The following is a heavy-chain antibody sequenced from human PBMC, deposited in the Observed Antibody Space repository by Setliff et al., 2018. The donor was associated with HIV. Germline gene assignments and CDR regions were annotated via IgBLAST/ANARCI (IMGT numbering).Heavy chain of an antibody. CDR1: GYTFTGYY. D-gene: IGHD1-26*01. CDR2: INPNSGGT. CDR3: ARGPRVGANDAFDI. Sequence: ASVKVSCKASGYTFTGYYMHWVRQAPGQGLEWMGRINPNSGGTNYAQKCQGRVTMTRDTSISKAYMELSRLRSDDTAVYYCARGPRVGANDAFDIWGQGTMVTVSS. J-gene: IGHJ3*02. V-gene: IGHV1-2*06.